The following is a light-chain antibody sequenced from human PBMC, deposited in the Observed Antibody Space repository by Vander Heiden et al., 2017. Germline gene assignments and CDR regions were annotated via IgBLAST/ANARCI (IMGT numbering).Light chain of an antibody. CDR3: QQYDDLPYT. CDR2: DAS. V-gene: IGKV1-33*01. Sequence: DIQMTQSPSSLSAFVGDRVTITCQASQDISNYLNWYQQTPGKAPKLLIYDASNLGTGVPSRFSGSGSGTDFTFTITSLQPEDIATYFCQQYDDLPYTFGQGTKLEIK. CDR1: QDISNY. J-gene: IGKJ2*01.